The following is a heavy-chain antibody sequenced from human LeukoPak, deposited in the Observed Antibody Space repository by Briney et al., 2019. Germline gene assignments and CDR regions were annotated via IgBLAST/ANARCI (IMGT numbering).Heavy chain of an antibody. CDR1: GFTFSYYW. CDR2: IKQDASEE. Sequence: GGSLRLSCAASGFTFSYYWMGWVRQAPGKGLEWVANIKQDASEEYYVDSVKGRFTISRDNAKNSLYLQMDSLRAEDTAVYYCARDGHQFYHSSTGRFDYWGQGTLVTVSS. J-gene: IGHJ4*02. CDR3: ARDGHQFYHSSTGRFDY. D-gene: IGHD2-8*02. V-gene: IGHV3-7*04.